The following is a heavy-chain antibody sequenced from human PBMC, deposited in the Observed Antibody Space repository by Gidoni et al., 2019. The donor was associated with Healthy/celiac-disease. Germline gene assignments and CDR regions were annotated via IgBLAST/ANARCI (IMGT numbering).Heavy chain of an antibody. V-gene: IGHV1-18*01. CDR1: GYTFTSYG. D-gene: IGHD3-3*01. Sequence: QVQLVQSGAEVKKPGASVKVSCKASGYTFTSYGISWVRQAPGQGLEWMGWISAYNGNTNYAQKPQGRVTMTTDTSTSTAYMELRSLRSDDTAVYYCARGLLNYDFWSGYYLVRDYFDYWGQGTLVTVSS. CDR3: ARGLLNYDFWSGYYLVRDYFDY. J-gene: IGHJ4*02. CDR2: ISAYNGNT.